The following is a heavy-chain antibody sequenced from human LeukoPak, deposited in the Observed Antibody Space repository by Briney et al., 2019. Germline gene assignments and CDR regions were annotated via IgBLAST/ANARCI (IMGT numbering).Heavy chain of an antibody. D-gene: IGHD3-22*01. Sequence: PSETLSLTCTVSGVSISSYYWSWIRQPPGKGLEWIGYIYYSGSTNYNPSLKSRVTISVDTSKNQFSLKLSSVTAADTAVYYCARTTYYYDSSGYYYGPPGGNWGQGTLVTVSS. CDR1: GVSISSYY. J-gene: IGHJ4*02. CDR2: IYYSGST. V-gene: IGHV4-59*01. CDR3: ARTTYYYDSSGYYYGPPGGN.